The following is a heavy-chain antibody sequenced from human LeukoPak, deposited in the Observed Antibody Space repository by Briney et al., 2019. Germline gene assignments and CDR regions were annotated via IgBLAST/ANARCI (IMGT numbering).Heavy chain of an antibody. Sequence: SETLSLTCTVSAGSVSSGSYCWSWIRQHPGKGLEWIGYIYYSGSTNYNPSLKSRVTISVDTSKNQFSLKLSSVTAAGTAVYYCARDKLGHDAFDIWGQGTMVTVSS. J-gene: IGHJ3*02. D-gene: IGHD7-27*01. CDR2: IYYSGST. CDR3: ARDKLGHDAFDI. V-gene: IGHV4-61*01. CDR1: AGSVSSGSYC.